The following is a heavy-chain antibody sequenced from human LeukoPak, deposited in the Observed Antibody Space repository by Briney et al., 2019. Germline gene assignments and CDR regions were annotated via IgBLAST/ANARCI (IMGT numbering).Heavy chain of an antibody. D-gene: IGHD3-22*01. CDR1: GFTFSSYE. CDR3: ASPIDSSGYDY. Sequence: GGSLRLSRAASGFTFSSYEMNWVRQAPGNGLEWVSYISSSGSTIYYADSVKGRFTISRDNAKNSLYLQMNSLRAKDTAVYYCASPIDSSGYDYWGQGTLVTVSS. V-gene: IGHV3-48*03. CDR2: ISSSGSTI. J-gene: IGHJ4*02.